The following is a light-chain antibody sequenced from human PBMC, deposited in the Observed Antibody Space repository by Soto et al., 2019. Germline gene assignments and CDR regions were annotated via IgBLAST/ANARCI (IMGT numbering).Light chain of an antibody. CDR2: WAS. CDR3: QQYYSTPPT. CDR1: QSVLYSSNNKNY. J-gene: IGKJ1*01. Sequence: DIVMTQSPDSLAVSLGERATINCKSSQSVLYSSNNKNYLSWYQQKPGQTPKLLIYWASTRESGVPDRFSGSGSCTDFSLTISSLQAEDVAVYYCQQYYSTPPTFGQGTKVEIK. V-gene: IGKV4-1*01.